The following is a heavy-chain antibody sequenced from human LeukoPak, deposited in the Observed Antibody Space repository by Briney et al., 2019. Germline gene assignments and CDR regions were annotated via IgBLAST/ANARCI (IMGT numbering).Heavy chain of an antibody. V-gene: IGHV4-4*07. D-gene: IGHD3-10*01. CDR2: IYTSGST. J-gene: IGHJ3*02. CDR3: ATDVGEDAFDI. Sequence: SETLSLTCTVSGGSISSYYWSWIRQPAGKGLDWIGRIYTSGSTNYNPSLKSRVTMSVDTSKNQFSLKLSSVTAADTAVYYCATDVGEDAFDIWGQGTMVTVSS. CDR1: GGSISSYY.